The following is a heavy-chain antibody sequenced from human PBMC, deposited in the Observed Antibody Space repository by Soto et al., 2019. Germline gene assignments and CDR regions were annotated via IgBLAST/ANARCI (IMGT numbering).Heavy chain of an antibody. Sequence: SVKVSCKASGGTFSSYAISWVRQAPGQGLEWMGGIIPIFGTANYAQKFQGRVTITADESTSTAYMELSSLMSEDTAVYYCARPPGYISDWYYFDLWGQGTQVTVSS. CDR3: ARPPGYISDWYYFDL. V-gene: IGHV1-69*13. CDR2: IIPIFGTA. D-gene: IGHD3-9*01. CDR1: GGTFSSYA. J-gene: IGHJ4*02.